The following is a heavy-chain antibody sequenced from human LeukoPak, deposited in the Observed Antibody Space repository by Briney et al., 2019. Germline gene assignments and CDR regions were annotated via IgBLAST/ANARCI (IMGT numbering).Heavy chain of an antibody. Sequence: SETLSLTCAVSGGSISSSNWWSWVRQPPGKGLEWIGSIYYSGSTYYNPSLKSRVTISVDTSKNQFSLKLSSVTAADTAVYYCARLVRSGSNYGVYYFDYWGQGTLVTVSS. CDR2: IYYSGST. J-gene: IGHJ4*02. CDR3: ARLVRSGSNYGVYYFDY. CDR1: GGSISSSNW. D-gene: IGHD1-26*01. V-gene: IGHV4-4*02.